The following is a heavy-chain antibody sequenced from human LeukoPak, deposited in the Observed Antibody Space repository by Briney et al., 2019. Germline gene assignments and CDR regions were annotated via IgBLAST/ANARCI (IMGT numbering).Heavy chain of an antibody. V-gene: IGHV3-23*01. Sequence: GGSLRLSCAASGFTFSSYAMSWVRQAPGKGLEWVSGIRGDGETFYADSVKGRFTISRDNAKNSLYLQMNSLRAEDTAVYYCARDAAAMDVYYYYYMDVWGKGTTVTVSS. CDR2: IRGDGET. CDR1: GFTFSSYA. J-gene: IGHJ6*03. CDR3: ARDAAAMDVYYYYYMDV. D-gene: IGHD5-18*01.